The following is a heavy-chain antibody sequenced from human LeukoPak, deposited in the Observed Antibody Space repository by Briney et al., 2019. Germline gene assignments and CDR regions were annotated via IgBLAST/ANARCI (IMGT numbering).Heavy chain of an antibody. CDR2: IIPIFGTA. CDR1: GGTFSSYA. J-gene: IGHJ4*02. D-gene: IGHD5-18*01. CDR3: ARARGSGYSYGLYDY. V-gene: IGHV1-69*13. Sequence: EASVKVSCKASGGTFSSYAISWVRQAPGQGLEWMGGIIPIFGTANYAQKFQGRVTITADESTSTAYMELSSLRSEDTAVYYCARARGSGYSYGLYDYWGQGTLVTVSS.